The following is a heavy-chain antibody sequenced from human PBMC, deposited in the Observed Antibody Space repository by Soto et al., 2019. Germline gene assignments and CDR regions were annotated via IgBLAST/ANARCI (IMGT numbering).Heavy chain of an antibody. D-gene: IGHD3-22*01. CDR2: FDPEDGET. V-gene: IGHV1-24*01. J-gene: IGHJ4*02. CDR3: ATVRPYYYDSSGYYSFDY. CDR1: GYTLTELS. Sequence: ASVKVSCKVSGYTLTELSVHWVRQAPGKGLEWMGGFDPEDGETIYAQKFQGRVTMTEDTSTDTAYMELSSLRSEDTAVYYCATVRPYYYDSSGYYSFDYWGQGTLVTVSS.